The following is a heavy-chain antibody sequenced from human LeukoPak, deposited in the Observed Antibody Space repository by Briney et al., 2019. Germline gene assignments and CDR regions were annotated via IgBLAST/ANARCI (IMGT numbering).Heavy chain of an antibody. D-gene: IGHD6-19*01. CDR2: VSSSGGST. Sequence: PGGSLRLSCAASGFTFSSYAMTWVRQAPGRGLECVSGVSSSGGSTYYADSVKGRFTISRDNSKNTLYLQMNSLRAEDTAVYYCAKGFEGAGIAVATHWGQGTLVTVSS. CDR1: GFTFSSYA. V-gene: IGHV3-23*01. J-gene: IGHJ4*02. CDR3: AKGFEGAGIAVATH.